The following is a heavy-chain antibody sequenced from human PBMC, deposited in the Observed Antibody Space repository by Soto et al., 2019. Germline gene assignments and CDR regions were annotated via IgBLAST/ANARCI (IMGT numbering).Heavy chain of an antibody. CDR1: GYTFTTYD. Sequence: QVQLVQAGAEVRKPGASVKVSCKASGYTFTTYDINWLRQARGQGLQWMGWMNPDSGTTGYAQTFQGRVTLTRATSMNTAYMELSRLTYEETAVYYCTRNRRETGDFDFWGQGTLVTVSS. D-gene: IGHD7-27*01. J-gene: IGHJ4*02. CDR3: TRNRRETGDFDF. V-gene: IGHV1-8*01. CDR2: MNPDSGTT.